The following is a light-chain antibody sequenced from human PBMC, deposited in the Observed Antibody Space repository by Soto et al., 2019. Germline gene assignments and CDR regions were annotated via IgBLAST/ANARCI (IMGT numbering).Light chain of an antibody. CDR2: DAS. V-gene: IGKV3-11*01. CDR3: QQCNYWPRT. J-gene: IGKJ3*01. CDR1: QSVGSY. Sequence: EVVLTQSPATLSLSPGERATLSCRASQSVGSYLAWYQQKPAQAPRLLIYDASNRATGIPARFSGSGSGTDFTLTISSLEPEDFAVYYCQQCNYWPRTLGPGTKVDIK.